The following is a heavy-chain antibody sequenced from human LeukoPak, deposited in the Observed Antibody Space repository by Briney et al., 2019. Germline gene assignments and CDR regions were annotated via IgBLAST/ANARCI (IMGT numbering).Heavy chain of an antibody. Sequence: YPSETLSLTCTVSGGSISSGDYYWSWIRQPPGKGLEWIGYIYYSGSTYYNPSLKSRVTISVDTSKNQFSLKLSSVTAADTAVYYCARGPIEAEAFDIWGQGTMVTVSS. CDR3: ARGPIEAEAFDI. CDR1: GGSISSGDYY. CDR2: IYYSGST. V-gene: IGHV4-30-4*01. J-gene: IGHJ3*02.